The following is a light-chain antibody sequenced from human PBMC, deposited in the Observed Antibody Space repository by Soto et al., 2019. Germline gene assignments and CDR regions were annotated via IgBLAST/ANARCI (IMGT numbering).Light chain of an antibody. CDR3: QQSHSGLT. Sequence: DIQMTQSPSSLSASVGDRVTITCRASQTIGTYLNWYQQKPGKAPKLLIYAASNLDGGVPSRFSGSGSGTDFTLTISSMQPEDFATYYCQQSHSGLTFGQGTKLQSK. CDR1: QTIGTY. J-gene: IGKJ2*01. CDR2: AAS. V-gene: IGKV1-39*01.